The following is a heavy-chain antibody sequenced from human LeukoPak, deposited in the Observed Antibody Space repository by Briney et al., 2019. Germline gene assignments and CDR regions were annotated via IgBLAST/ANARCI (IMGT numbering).Heavy chain of an antibody. CDR2: IYSGGGT. V-gene: IGHV3-66*04. CDR1: GGSISSSSYY. D-gene: IGHD3/OR15-3a*01. J-gene: IGHJ4*02. Sequence: PSETLSLTCTVSGGSISSSSYYWGWIRQPPGKGLEWVSIIYSGGGTYYADSVKGRFTISRDNSKNTLYLQMNSLRAEDTAVYYCARLLDWGVYYWGQGTLVTVSS. CDR3: ARLLDWGVYY.